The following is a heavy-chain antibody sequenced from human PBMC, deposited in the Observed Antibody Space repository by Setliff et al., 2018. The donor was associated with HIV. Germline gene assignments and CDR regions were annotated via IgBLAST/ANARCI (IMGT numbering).Heavy chain of an antibody. CDR1: GGSMSTYY. V-gene: IGHV4-4*08. D-gene: IGHD2-21*02. Sequence: SETLSLTCTVSGGSMSTYYWSWIRQPPGKGLEWIGYIYTSGSTNYNPSLRSRVTISVDTSKNHFSLRLSSVTAADTAVYYCAGGEFYCGTDCYWSSFDYWGQGILVTVS. CDR2: IYTSGST. CDR3: AGGEFYCGTDCYWSSFDY. J-gene: IGHJ4*02.